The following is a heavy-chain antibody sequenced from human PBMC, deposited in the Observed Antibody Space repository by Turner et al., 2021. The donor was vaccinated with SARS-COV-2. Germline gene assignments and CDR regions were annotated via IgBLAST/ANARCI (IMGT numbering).Heavy chain of an antibody. Sequence: QVKIHVSSPGLVTPAETLSLTCPTTGGTISRYYCSWIRQPPGKGLEWIGYIYYSGSTNYNPSLKSRVTISVDTSKNQFSLKLSSVTAADTAVYYCASYYYDSSGYYYAFDYWGQGTLVTVSS. CDR1: GGTISRYY. D-gene: IGHD3-22*01. J-gene: IGHJ4*02. V-gene: IGHV4-59*01. CDR3: ASYYYDSSGYYYAFDY. CDR2: IYYSGST.